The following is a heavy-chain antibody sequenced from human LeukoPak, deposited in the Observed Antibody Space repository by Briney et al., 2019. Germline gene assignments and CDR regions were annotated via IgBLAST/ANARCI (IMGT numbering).Heavy chain of an antibody. CDR1: GGSISTISYY. V-gene: IGHV4-39*01. CDR2: IYYSGST. J-gene: IGHJ5*02. D-gene: IGHD1-26*01. Sequence: SETLSLTCTVSGGSISTISYYWGWIRQPPGKGLEWIGSIYYSGSTYYNPSLKSRVTISVDTSKNQFSLKLSSVTAADTAVYYCARLWENRRATSWFDHWGQGTLVTVSS. CDR3: ARLWENRRATSWFDH.